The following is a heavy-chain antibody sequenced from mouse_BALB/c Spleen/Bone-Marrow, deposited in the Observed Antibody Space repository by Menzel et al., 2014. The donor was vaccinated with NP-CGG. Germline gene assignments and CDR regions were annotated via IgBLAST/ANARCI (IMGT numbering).Heavy chain of an antibody. V-gene: IGHV5-9-3*01. CDR3: ARPRMITTYFDV. CDR1: GFTFSTYA. Sequence: EVQLVESGGGLVKPGGSLKLSCAASGFTFSTYAMSWVRQTPEKRLEWVATINTGGTYIYYADSVKGRFTISRDNAKNTLYLQMSSLRSEDTAMFYCARPRMITTYFDVWGAGTTVTASS. CDR2: INTGGTYI. D-gene: IGHD2-4*01. J-gene: IGHJ1*01.